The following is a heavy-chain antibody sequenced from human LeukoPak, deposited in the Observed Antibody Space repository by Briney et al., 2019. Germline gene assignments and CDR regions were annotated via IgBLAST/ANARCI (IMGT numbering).Heavy chain of an antibody. CDR1: GYTFTGYY. D-gene: IGHD5-12*01. V-gene: IGHV1-2*06. CDR2: INPNSGGT. Sequence: ASVKVSCKASGYTFTGYYMHWVRQAPGQGLEWLGRINPNSGGTNYAQKFQGRVTMTRGTSISTAYMELSRLRSDDTAVYYCARGSEVATIDYWGQGTLVTVSS. J-gene: IGHJ4*02. CDR3: ARGSEVATIDY.